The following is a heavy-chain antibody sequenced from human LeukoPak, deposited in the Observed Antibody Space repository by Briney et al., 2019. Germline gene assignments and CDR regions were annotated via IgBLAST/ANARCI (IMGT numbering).Heavy chain of an antibody. J-gene: IGHJ4*02. CDR3: ARGGIRGYSAFDNLDF. CDR2: VYYGGST. V-gene: IGHV4-59*01. CDR1: GASINDFY. Sequence: SETLSLTCAVSGASINDFYWTWIRQPPGKGLEWIGCVYYGGSTNYNPSLKSRVSMSVDTSKNQFSLTLTSVTVADTAFYYCARGGIRGYSAFDNLDFWGLGTHVTVSS. D-gene: IGHD5-12*01.